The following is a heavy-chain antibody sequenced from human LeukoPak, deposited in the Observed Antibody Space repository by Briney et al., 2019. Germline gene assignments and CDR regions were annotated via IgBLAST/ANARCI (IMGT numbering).Heavy chain of an antibody. J-gene: IGHJ4*02. CDR1: GFTFSSHS. Sequence: GGSLRLSCAASGFTFSSHSLMWXXXXXXXXXXXXSSISPDSGYIYYADSVKGRFTISRDNAENSLFLQMNSLGAEDTAVYYCAPFSAVTHYYFDYWGQGTLVTASS. CDR2: ISPDSGYI. V-gene: IGHV3-21*01. D-gene: IGHD6-13*01. CDR3: APFSAVTHYYFDY.